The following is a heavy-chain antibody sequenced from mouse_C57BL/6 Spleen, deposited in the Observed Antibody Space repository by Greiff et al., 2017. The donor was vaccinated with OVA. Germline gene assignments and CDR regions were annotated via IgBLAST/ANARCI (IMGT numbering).Heavy chain of an antibody. J-gene: IGHJ1*03. CDR1: GYSITSGYY. D-gene: IGHD2-3*01. Sequence: VQLKESGPGLVKPSPSLSLTCSVTGYSITSGYYWNWIRQFPGNKLEWMGYIRYDGSNNYNPSLKNRISLTRDTSKNQFFLKLNSVTTEDTARYCGAEGGYSGYFDVWGTGTTVTVSS. V-gene: IGHV3-6*01. CDR3: AEGGYSGYFDV. CDR2: IRYDGSN.